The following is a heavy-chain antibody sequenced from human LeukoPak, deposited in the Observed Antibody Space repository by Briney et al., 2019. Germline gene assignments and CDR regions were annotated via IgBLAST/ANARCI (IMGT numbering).Heavy chain of an antibody. CDR1: GFTVSSTY. D-gene: IGHD6-25*01. CDR3: ARVAEGSGRALNSPFDY. Sequence: GGSLRLSCAASGFTVSSTYMSWVRQAPGKGLEWVSVFYSGDTTYYANSVKGRFTISRDNSKNMLYLQMNSLRAEDTAVYYCARVAEGSGRALNSPFDYWGQGTLVTVSS. J-gene: IGHJ4*02. CDR2: FYSGDTT. V-gene: IGHV3-66*01.